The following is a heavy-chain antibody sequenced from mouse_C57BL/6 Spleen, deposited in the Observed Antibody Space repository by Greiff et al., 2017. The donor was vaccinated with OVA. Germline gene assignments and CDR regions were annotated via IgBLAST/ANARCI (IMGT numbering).Heavy chain of an antibody. CDR1: GFSLTRYA. CDR2: IWTGGGT. D-gene: IGHD3-1*01. J-gene: IGHJ2*01. Sequence: QVQLKESGPGLVAPSQSLSITCTVSGFSLTRYAISWVRQPPGKGLAWLGVIWTGGGTHYTSALKYRMSLRKDNSKSQVFLKMNSLQTDDTARYYCARKGAPYYFDYWGQGTTLTVSS. V-gene: IGHV2-9-1*01. CDR3: ARKGAPYYFDY.